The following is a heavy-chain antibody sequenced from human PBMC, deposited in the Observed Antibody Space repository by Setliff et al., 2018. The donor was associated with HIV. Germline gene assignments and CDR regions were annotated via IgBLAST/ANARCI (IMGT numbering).Heavy chain of an antibody. Sequence: SETLSLTCTVSGGSISSYYWSWIRQPPGKGLEWIGSIYTSGSPNYNPSLKSRVTISIDTSKKQFSLRLTSVTAADTAVYYCARVARYSYGSFESWGQGTLVTVSS. D-gene: IGHD5-18*01. J-gene: IGHJ4*02. CDR3: ARVARYSYGSFES. CDR1: GGSISSYY. V-gene: IGHV4-4*08. CDR2: IYTSGSP.